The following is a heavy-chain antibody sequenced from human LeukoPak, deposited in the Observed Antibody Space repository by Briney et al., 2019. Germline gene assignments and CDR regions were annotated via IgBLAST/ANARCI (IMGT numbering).Heavy chain of an antibody. Sequence: PGGSLRLSCAASGFTLSSYAMSWVRQAPGKGLEWVSAISGSWGSTYYADAVKGRFTISGDNSKNTLHLQMNGLRAEDTAVYYCAKGYCSSTSCPEGVWYNWFDPWGQGTLVPVSS. CDR2: ISGSWGST. V-gene: IGHV3-23*01. D-gene: IGHD2-2*01. CDR3: AKGYCSSTSCPEGVWYNWFDP. CDR1: GFTLSSYA. J-gene: IGHJ5*02.